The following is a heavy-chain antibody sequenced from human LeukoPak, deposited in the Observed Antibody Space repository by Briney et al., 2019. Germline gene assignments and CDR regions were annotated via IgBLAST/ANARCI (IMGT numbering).Heavy chain of an antibody. CDR2: IIPIFGTA. Sequence: SVKVSCKASGGTFSSYAISWVRQAPGQGLEWMGGIIPIFGTANYAQKFQGRVTITADESTSTAYMELSSLRSEDTAVYYCASARGYNYGLSEKKDAFDIWGQGTMVTVSS. CDR3: ASARGYNYGLSEKKDAFDI. J-gene: IGHJ3*02. CDR1: GGTFSSYA. V-gene: IGHV1-69*13. D-gene: IGHD5-18*01.